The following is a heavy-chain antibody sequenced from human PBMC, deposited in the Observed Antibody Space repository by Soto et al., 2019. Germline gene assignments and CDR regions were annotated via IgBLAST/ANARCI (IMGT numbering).Heavy chain of an antibody. J-gene: IGHJ4*02. V-gene: IGHV4-34*01. CDR2: INHSGST. CDR3: ARAAVRSSGITPSFRY. D-gene: IGHD3-22*01. CDR1: GGSFSGYY. Sequence: QVQLQQWGAGLLKPSETLSLTCAVYGGSFSGYYWSWIRQPPGKGLERIGEINHSGSTNYNPSLKSPVTISVDTSKNQFSLKLSAVTAADTAVYYCARAAVRSSGITPSFRYWGQGTLVTVSS.